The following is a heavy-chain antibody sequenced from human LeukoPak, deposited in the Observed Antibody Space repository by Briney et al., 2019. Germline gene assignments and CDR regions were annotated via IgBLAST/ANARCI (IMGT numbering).Heavy chain of an antibody. V-gene: IGHV3-30*03. CDR1: GFTFSSYG. CDR2: ISYDGSNK. Sequence: GGSLRLSCAASGFTFSSYGMHWVRQAPGKGLEWVAVISYDGSNKYYADSVKGRFTISRDNSKNTLYLQMNSLRAEDTAVYYCARRRNGWYGYFDYWGQGTLVTVSS. D-gene: IGHD6-19*01. CDR3: ARRRNGWYGYFDY. J-gene: IGHJ4*02.